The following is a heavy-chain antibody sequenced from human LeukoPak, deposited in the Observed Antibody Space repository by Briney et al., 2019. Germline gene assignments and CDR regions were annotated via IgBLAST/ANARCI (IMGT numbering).Heavy chain of an antibody. CDR1: GGSISSYY. CDR3: AGFYDFWSGSPTDAFDI. CDR2: IYYSGST. V-gene: IGHV4-59*01. J-gene: IGHJ3*02. Sequence: SETLSLTCTVSGGSISSYYWSWIRQPPGKGLEWIGYIYYSGSTNYNPSLKSRVTISVDTSKNQFSLNLSSVTAADTAVYYCAGFYDFWSGSPTDAFDIWGQGTMVTVSS. D-gene: IGHD3-3*01.